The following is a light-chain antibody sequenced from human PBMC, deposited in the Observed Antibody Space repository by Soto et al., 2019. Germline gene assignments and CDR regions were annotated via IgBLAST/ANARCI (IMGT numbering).Light chain of an antibody. CDR2: EGS. CDR3: CSYAGSSTYV. Sequence: QSVLTQPASVSGSPGQSITISCTGTSSDVGSYNLVSWYQQHPGKAPKLMIYEGSKRPSGVSNRFSVSKSGNTASLTISGLQPEDEADYYCCSYAGSSTYVFGTGPKVTVL. V-gene: IGLV2-23*01. J-gene: IGLJ1*01. CDR1: SSDVGSYNL.